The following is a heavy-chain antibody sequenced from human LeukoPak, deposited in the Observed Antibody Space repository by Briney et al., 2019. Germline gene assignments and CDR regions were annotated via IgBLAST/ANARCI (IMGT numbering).Heavy chain of an antibody. Sequence: SETLSLTCAVYGGSFSGYYCSWIRQPPGKGLEWIGEINHSGSTNCNPSLKSRVTISVDTSKNQVSLKLSSVTAADTAVYYCARKRGVKYYFDYWGHGTLVTVSS. V-gene: IGHV4-34*01. J-gene: IGHJ4*01. CDR2: INHSGST. CDR1: GGSFSGYY. CDR3: ARKRGVKYYFDY.